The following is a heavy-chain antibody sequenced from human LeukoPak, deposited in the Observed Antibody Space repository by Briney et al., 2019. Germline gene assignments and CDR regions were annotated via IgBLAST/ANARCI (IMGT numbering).Heavy chain of an antibody. D-gene: IGHD5-12*01. CDR3: ARGLGLGSGYDPALYYMDV. CDR1: GYTFTSYY. Sequence: GASVKVSCKASGYTFTSYYMHWVRQAPGQGLEWMGIINPSGGSTSYAQKFQGRVTMTRDTSTSTAYLELSSLRSEDTAVYYCARGLGLGSGYDPALYYMDVWGKGTTVTVSS. J-gene: IGHJ6*03. V-gene: IGHV1-46*01. CDR2: INPSGGST.